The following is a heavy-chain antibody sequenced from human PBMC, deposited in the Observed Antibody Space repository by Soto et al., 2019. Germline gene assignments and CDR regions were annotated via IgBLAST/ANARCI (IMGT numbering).Heavy chain of an antibody. CDR3: ARGSGHYDILTGYYKYYYYYGMDV. Sequence: PETLCLTCAVYGGSFSGYYWSWIRQPPGKGLEWIGEINHSGSTNYNPSLKSRVTISVDTSKNQFSLKLSSVTAADTAVYYCARGSGHYDILTGYYKYYYYYGMDVWGQGTTVT. CDR1: GGSFSGYY. V-gene: IGHV4-34*01. CDR2: INHSGST. J-gene: IGHJ6*02. D-gene: IGHD3-9*01.